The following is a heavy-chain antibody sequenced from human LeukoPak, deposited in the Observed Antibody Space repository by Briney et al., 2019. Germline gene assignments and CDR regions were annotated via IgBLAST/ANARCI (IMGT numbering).Heavy chain of an antibody. CDR3: ARDLSWSFDY. CDR2: RSNDII. Sequence: GGSLRLSCAASGFTFSTFSMNWIRQAPGKGLGWISYRSNDIIRYAGPVKGRFIISRDNAKNSLYLQMNSLRAEDTAVYYCARDLSWSFDYWGQGTLVTVSS. J-gene: IGHJ4*02. D-gene: IGHD3-10*01. CDR1: GFTFSTFS. V-gene: IGHV3-48*01.